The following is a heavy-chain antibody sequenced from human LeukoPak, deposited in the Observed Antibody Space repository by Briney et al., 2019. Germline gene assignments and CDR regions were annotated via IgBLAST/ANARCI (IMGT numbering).Heavy chain of an antibody. CDR3: ARDTGLLWFGAPHDAFDI. V-gene: IGHV4-4*07. CDR2: IYTSGST. Sequence: PSETLSLTCTVSGGSISSYYWSWLRQPAGKGLEWIGRIYTSGSTNYNPSLKSRVTMSVDTSKNQFSLKLSSVTAADTAVYYCARDTGLLWFGAPHDAFDIWGQGTMVTVSS. D-gene: IGHD3-10*01. CDR1: GGSISSYY. J-gene: IGHJ3*02.